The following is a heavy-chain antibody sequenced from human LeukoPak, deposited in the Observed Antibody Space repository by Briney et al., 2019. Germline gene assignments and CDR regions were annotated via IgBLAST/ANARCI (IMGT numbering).Heavy chain of an antibody. V-gene: IGHV4-31*03. J-gene: IGHJ1*01. Sequence: PSETLSLTCTVSGGSISSGGYYWSWIRQHPGKGLEWIGYIYYSGSTYYNPSLKSRVTISVDTSKNQFSLKLSSVTAADTAVYYCARHGSGSYFEYFQHWGQGTLVTVSS. CDR3: ARHGSGSYFEYFQH. D-gene: IGHD1-26*01. CDR1: GGSISSGGYY. CDR2: IYYSGST.